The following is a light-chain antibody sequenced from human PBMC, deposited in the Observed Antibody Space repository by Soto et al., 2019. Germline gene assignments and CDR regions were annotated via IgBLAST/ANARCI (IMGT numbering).Light chain of an antibody. CDR2: KVS. CDR1: QSLVHSDGIAY. Sequence: VLMTQSPLSLPVTLEQPASISCRSNQSLVHSDGIAYFSWFQQRPGRSPRRLIYKVSNRDSGVPARFSDSGSGTDFALKISRVEAEDVGVYYCTQGTHWPITFGQGTRLE. V-gene: IGKV2-30*02. J-gene: IGKJ5*01. CDR3: TQGTHWPIT.